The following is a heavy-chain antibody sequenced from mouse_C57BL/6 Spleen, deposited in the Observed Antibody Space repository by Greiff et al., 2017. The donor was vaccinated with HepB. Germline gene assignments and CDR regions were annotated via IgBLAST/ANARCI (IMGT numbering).Heavy chain of an antibody. CDR2: IYPGDGDT. D-gene: IGHD2-5*01. Sequence: QVQLKESGPELVKPGASVKISCKASGYAFSSSWMNWVKQRPGKGLEWIGRIYPGDGDTNYNGKFKGKATLTADKSSSTAYMQLSRLTSEDSAVYFCARGGSSNYYYAMGDWGQGTSVTVSS. J-gene: IGHJ4*01. CDR3: ARGGSSNYYYAMGD. V-gene: IGHV1-82*01. CDR1: GYAFSSSW.